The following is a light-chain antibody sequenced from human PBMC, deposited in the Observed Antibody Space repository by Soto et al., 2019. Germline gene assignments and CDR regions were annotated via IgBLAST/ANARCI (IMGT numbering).Light chain of an antibody. CDR2: EVT. CDR3: TSYTSNTALV. CDR1: SSDVGYYNY. J-gene: IGLJ1*01. Sequence: QSVLTQPRSVSGSPGQSVTISCTGTSSDVGYYNYVSWYQHHPGKAPKLIIYEVTNRPSGVSDRFSGSKSGSTASLTISGLQAEDEADYHCTSYTSNTALVFGTGTKVTVL. V-gene: IGLV2-14*01.